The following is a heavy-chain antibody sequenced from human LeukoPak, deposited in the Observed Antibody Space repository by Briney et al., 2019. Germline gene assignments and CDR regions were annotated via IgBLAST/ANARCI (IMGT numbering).Heavy chain of an antibody. CDR1: GYTFTGYY. V-gene: IGHV1-2*02. CDR3: ARDPQKHYDSSGYPDY. D-gene: IGHD3-22*01. J-gene: IGHJ4*02. CDR2: INPNSGGT. Sequence: GASVKVSCKASGYTFTGYYMHWVRQAPGQGLEWMGWINPNSGGTNYAQKFQGRVTMTRDTSISTAYMELSRLRSDDTAVYYCARDPQKHYDSSGYPDYWGQGTLVTVSS.